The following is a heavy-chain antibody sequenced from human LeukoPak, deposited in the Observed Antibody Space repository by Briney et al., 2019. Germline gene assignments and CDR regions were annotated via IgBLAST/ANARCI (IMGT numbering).Heavy chain of an antibody. D-gene: IGHD3-22*01. Sequence: GSVKVFCKASGYTFTSYAMNWVRQAPGQGLEWMGWINTNTGNPTYAQGFTGRFVFSLDTSVSTAYLQISSLKAEDTAVYYCARDTAFYYYDSKSGMDVWGQGTTVTVSS. CDR1: GYTFTSYA. CDR3: ARDTAFYYYDSKSGMDV. V-gene: IGHV7-4-1*02. CDR2: INTNTGNP. J-gene: IGHJ6*02.